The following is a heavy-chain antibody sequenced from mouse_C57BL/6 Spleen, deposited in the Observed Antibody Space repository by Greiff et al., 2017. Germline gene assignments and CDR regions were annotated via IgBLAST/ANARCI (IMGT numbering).Heavy chain of an antibody. Sequence: EVKLVESGGGLVKPGGSLKLSCAASGFTFSDYGMHWVRQAPEKGLEWVAYISSGGSTIYYADTLKGRFTISRDNAKNTLFLQRTSLRAEDTAMYYWARRHLDGGFAYWGQGTLVTVSA. CDR3: ARRHLDGGFAY. V-gene: IGHV5-17*01. CDR1: GFTFSDYG. CDR2: ISSGGSTI. J-gene: IGHJ3*01. D-gene: IGHD3-1*01.